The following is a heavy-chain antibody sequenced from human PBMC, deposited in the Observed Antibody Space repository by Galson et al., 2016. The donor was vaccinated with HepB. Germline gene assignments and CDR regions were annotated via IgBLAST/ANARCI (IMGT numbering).Heavy chain of an antibody. V-gene: IGHV3-11*06. CDR3: ARGPRGGWPYKSYSGMDV. CDR1: GFTFGDYY. J-gene: IGHJ6*02. D-gene: IGHD6-19*01. Sequence: SLRLSCAASGFTFGDYYMSWIRQIPGKGLEWISYISNTDNYTSYADSVKGRFTISRDNAKNSLYLLVNSLRTEDTAIYYCARGPRGGWPYKSYSGMDVWGQGTTVTVSS. CDR2: ISNTDNYT.